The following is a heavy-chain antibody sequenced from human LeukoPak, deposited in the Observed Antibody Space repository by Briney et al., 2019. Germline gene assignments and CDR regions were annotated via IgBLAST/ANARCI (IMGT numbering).Heavy chain of an antibody. Sequence: GGSLRLSCVVSAFGFNTHAMSWVRQAPGKGLEWVSAVSGSGDSTYYADSVKGRFTISRDNSKNTLYLQMNSLRAEDTAVYYCAKDPFVVVPAASRFFFDYWGLGTLVTVSS. J-gene: IGHJ4*02. CDR2: VSGSGDST. V-gene: IGHV3-23*01. CDR1: AFGFNTHA. CDR3: AKDPFVVVPAASRFFFDY. D-gene: IGHD2-2*01.